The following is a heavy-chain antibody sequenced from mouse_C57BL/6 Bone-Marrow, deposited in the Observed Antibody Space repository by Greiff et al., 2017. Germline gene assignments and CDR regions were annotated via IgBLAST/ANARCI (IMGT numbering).Heavy chain of an antibody. CDR3: ERHPDGSSPWYVDV. Sequence: VQGVEAGGGLVQPGGSLKLSCAASGFTFSDYGMAWVRQAPRKGPGWVAFISNLAYSIYYADTVTGRVTISRENAKNTLYLEMSSLRSEDTAMYYCERHPDGSSPWYVDVWGTGTTVTVSS. V-gene: IGHV5-15*01. CDR1: GFTFSDYG. J-gene: IGHJ1*03. CDR2: ISNLAYSI. D-gene: IGHD1-1*01.